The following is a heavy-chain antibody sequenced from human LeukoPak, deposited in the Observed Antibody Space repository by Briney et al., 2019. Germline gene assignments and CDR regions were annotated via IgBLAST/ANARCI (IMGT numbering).Heavy chain of an antibody. V-gene: IGHV5-51*01. CDR1: GYSFTSYW. Sequence: HGESLKISCKGSGYSFTSYWIGWVRQMPRKGVVLMGIIHPGDSDTRYSPSFQGQVTISADKSISTAYLQWSSLKASDTAMYYCARRRAHYGSGSPGGWFDPWGQGTLVTVSS. J-gene: IGHJ5*02. D-gene: IGHD3-10*01. CDR3: ARRRAHYGSGSPGGWFDP. CDR2: IHPGDSDT.